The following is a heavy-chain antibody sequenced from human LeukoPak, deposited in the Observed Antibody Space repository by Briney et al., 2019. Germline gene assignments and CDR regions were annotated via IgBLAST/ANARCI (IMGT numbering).Heavy chain of an antibody. V-gene: IGHV3-23*01. J-gene: IGHJ4*02. Sequence: GGSLRLSCAASGFTFSSDAMSWVRQAQGKGLERVAAISDSGGSTHYADSVKGRFSISRDNSKNTLFLQMNSLRAEDTAVYYCARERYYAVGDWGQGTLVTVSS. CDR1: GFTFSSDA. CDR3: ARERYYAVGD. CDR2: ISDSGGST. D-gene: IGHD3-3*01.